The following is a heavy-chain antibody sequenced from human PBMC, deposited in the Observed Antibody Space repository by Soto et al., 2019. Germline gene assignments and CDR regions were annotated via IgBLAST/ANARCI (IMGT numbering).Heavy chain of an antibody. Sequence: LRLSCAASGFTLSSYAMSWVRQAPGKGLEWVSAISGRGGRTYYADSVKGRFTISRDNSKTTLYLQMNSLRAEDTAVYYCVTLGVMALWAPKYYFGDCGDGTLVTAP. D-gene: IGHD2-8*01. V-gene: IGHV3-23*01. CDR3: VTLGVMALWAPKYYFGD. CDR2: ISGRGGRT. CDR1: GFTLSSYA. J-gene: IGHJ4*01.